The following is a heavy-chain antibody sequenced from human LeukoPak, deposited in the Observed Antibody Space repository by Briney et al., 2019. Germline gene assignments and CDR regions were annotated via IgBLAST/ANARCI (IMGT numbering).Heavy chain of an antibody. CDR1: GFTFNSYG. Sequence: GGSLRLSCAASGFTFNSYGIHWVRQAPGKGLEWVAVISYDGSNKYYADSVKGRFTISRDNSKNTLYLQMNSLRAEDTAVYYCARVTSSRGAIDIWGQGTMVTVSS. J-gene: IGHJ3*02. D-gene: IGHD6-13*01. V-gene: IGHV3-30*03. CDR3: ARVTSSRGAIDI. CDR2: ISYDGSNK.